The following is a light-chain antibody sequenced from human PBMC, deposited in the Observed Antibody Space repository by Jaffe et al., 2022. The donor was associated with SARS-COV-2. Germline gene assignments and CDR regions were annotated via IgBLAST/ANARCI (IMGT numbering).Light chain of an antibody. V-gene: IGKV3-20*01. CDR2: GAS. CDR1: QSVTTAN. J-gene: IGKJ2*01. Sequence: EVVLTQSPGTLSLSPGERATLSCRASQSVTTANLAWYQQKPGQAPRLLIYGASSRATGIPDRFSGSGSGTDFTLTISRLEPEDFAVYYCQQYGSPFGQGTKLEIK. CDR3: QQYGSP.